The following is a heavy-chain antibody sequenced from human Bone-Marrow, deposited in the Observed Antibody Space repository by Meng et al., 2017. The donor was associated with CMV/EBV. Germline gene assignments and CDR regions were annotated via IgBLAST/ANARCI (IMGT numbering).Heavy chain of an antibody. CDR3: ARTRPWGYIVATLGYGGRVYYGMDV. CDR2: IYYSGST. D-gene: IGHD5-12*01. V-gene: IGHV4-39*01. Sequence: SETLSLTCTVSGGSISSSSYYWGWIRQPPGKGLEWIGSIYYSGSTYYNPSLKSRVTISVDTSKNQFSLKLSSVTAADTAVYYCARTRPWGYIVATLGYGGRVYYGMDVWGQGNTVTVSS. J-gene: IGHJ6*02. CDR1: GGSISSSSYY.